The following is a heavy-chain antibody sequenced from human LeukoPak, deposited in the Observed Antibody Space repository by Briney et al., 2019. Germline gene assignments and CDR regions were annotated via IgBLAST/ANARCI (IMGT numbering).Heavy chain of an antibody. Sequence: PGGSLRLSCSAYGFTFSTYVMTWVRQAPGKGLQWVSAISARGGGTYYADSVKGRFTISRDNSKNTLFLQMNSLRVEDTAVYYCARGSYDILTGYYPGGHWGQGTLVTVSS. J-gene: IGHJ4*02. CDR1: GFTFSTYV. D-gene: IGHD3-9*01. CDR3: ARGSYDILTGYYPGGH. V-gene: IGHV3-23*01. CDR2: ISARGGGT.